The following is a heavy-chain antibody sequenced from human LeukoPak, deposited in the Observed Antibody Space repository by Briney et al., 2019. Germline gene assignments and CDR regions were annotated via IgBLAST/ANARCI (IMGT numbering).Heavy chain of an antibody. CDR3: ARARLRLGELSIGA. J-gene: IGHJ5*02. Sequence: SETPSLTCAVYGGSFRGYYWSWIRQPPGKGLEWIGEINHSGSTNYNPSLKSRVTISVDTSKNQFSLKLSSVTAADTAVYYCARARLRLGELSIGAWGQGTLVTVSS. D-gene: IGHD3-16*02. CDR1: GGSFRGYY. CDR2: INHSGST. V-gene: IGHV4-34*01.